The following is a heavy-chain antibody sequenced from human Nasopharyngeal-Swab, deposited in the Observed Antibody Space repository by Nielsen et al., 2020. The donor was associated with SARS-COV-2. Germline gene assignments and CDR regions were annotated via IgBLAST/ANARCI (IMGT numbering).Heavy chain of an antibody. CDR3: ARDGGYCSSTSCFQYYYYGMDV. D-gene: IGHD2-2*01. CDR2: ISSSGSTI. CDR1: GFTFSDYY. J-gene: IGHJ6*02. Sequence: GESLKISCAASGFTFSDYYMSWIRQAPGKGLEWVSYISSSGSTIYYADSVKGRFTISRDNAKNSLYLQMNSLRAEDTAVYYCARDGGYCSSTSCFQYYYYGMDVWGQGTTVTVSS. V-gene: IGHV3-11*01.